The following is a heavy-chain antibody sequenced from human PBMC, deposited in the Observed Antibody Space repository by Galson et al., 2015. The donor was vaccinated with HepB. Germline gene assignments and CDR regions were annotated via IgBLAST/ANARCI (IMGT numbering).Heavy chain of an antibody. J-gene: IGHJ4*02. CDR1: GGSISSSSHF. Sequence: SETLSLTCTVSGGSISSSSHFWGWIRQPPGTGLEWIGTVCSSGTTYYNPSHKSRVTISVDRSKNQFSLKMASVTAADTAVYYCTRLPDVTSFSDFWGQGTLVTVSS. CDR2: VCSSGTT. V-gene: IGHV4-39*01. CDR3: TRLPDVTSFSDF.